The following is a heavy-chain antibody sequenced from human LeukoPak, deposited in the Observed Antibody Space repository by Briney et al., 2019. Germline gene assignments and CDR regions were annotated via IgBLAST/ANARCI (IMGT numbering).Heavy chain of an antibody. V-gene: IGHV3-30*02. CDR3: ARDRPASVPACYDY. Sequence: GGSLRLSCAASGFTFSSYGMHWVRQAPGKGLEWVAFIRYDGSNKYYADSVKGRFTISRDNAKNSLYLQMNSLRAEDTAVYYCARDRPASVPACYDYWGQGTLVTVSS. CDR2: IRYDGSNK. D-gene: IGHD2-2*01. J-gene: IGHJ4*02. CDR1: GFTFSSYG.